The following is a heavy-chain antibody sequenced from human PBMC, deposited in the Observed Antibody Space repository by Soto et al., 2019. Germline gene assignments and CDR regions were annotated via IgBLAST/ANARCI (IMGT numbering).Heavy chain of an antibody. Sequence: GGSLRLSCAASGFTFSNYVMHWVRQAPGKGLVWVSRVSHDGSTTSYADSVKGRFTISRDNSKNTLYLQMNSLRDEDTAVYYCARDLDWVLYDDWGQGTPVTVSS. CDR1: GFTFSNYV. J-gene: IGHJ4*02. D-gene: IGHD3-3*01. CDR3: ARDLDWVLYDD. V-gene: IGHV3-74*01. CDR2: VSHDGSTT.